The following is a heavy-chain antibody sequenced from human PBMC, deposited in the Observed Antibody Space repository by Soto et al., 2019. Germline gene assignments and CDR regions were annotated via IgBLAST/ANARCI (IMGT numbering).Heavy chain of an antibody. CDR1: GYSISSSNW. J-gene: IGHJ5*02. D-gene: IGHD5-12*01. Sequence: QVQLQKSGPGLVKPSDTLSLTCAVSGYSISSSNWWGWIRQPPGKGLEWIGYIYYSGSTYYNPSLKSRVTMSVDTSKNQFSLKLSSVTAVDTAVYYCARNPGGYSGYDSWFDPWGQGTLVTVSS. V-gene: IGHV4-28*01. CDR3: ARNPGGYSGYDSWFDP. CDR2: IYYSGST.